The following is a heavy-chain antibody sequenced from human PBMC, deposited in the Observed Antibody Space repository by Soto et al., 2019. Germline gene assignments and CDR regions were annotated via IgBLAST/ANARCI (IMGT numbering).Heavy chain of an antibody. Sequence: GGSLRLSCAASGFTVSSNYMSWVRQAPGKGLEWVSVIYSGGSTYYADSVRGRFTISRDNSKNTLYLQMNSLRAEDTAVYYCERAYCGGDCYGVPGYFDYWGQGTLVTVSS. D-gene: IGHD2-21*02. CDR3: ERAYCGGDCYGVPGYFDY. CDR1: GFTVSSNY. J-gene: IGHJ4*02. CDR2: IYSGGST. V-gene: IGHV3-66*01.